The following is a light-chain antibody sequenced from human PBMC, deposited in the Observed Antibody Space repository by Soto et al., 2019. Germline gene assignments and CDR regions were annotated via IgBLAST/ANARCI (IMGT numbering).Light chain of an antibody. CDR2: SNN. J-gene: IGLJ7*01. V-gene: IGLV1-47*02. Sequence: QSVLTQPPSASGTPGQRVTISCSGSSSNIGSNYVYWYQQLPGTAPKLLIYSNNQRPSGVPDRCSGSNSGPSASLAISGLRSEDEADYYCAAWDDSLSGRVFGGGTQLTGL. CDR3: AAWDDSLSGRV. CDR1: SSNIGSNY.